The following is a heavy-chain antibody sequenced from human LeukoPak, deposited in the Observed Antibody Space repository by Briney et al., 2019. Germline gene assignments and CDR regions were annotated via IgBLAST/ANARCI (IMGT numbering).Heavy chain of an antibody. CDR3: ARVYSSSLWFDP. V-gene: IGHV1-18*01. CDR2: ISIYNGKI. Sequence: ASVKVSCKASGYTFTSYGISWVRQAPGQGLEWMGWISIYNGKINYAQKFQGRVTMTTDTSTSTAYMELRSLRSDDTAVYYCARVYSSSLWFDPWGQGTLVTVSS. J-gene: IGHJ5*02. CDR1: GYTFTSYG. D-gene: IGHD6-13*01.